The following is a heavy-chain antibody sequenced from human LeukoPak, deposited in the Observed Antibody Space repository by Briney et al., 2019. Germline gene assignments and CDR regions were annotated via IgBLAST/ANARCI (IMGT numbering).Heavy chain of an antibody. D-gene: IGHD2-21*01. V-gene: IGHV3-23*01. CDR1: GFIFSRYA. CDR2: ISGSGDST. J-gene: IGHJ4*02. CDR3: AKTYLGDNSDC. Sequence: PGGSLRLSCAASGFIFSRYAMNWVRQAPGKGLEWVSTISGSGDSTCYADSVKGRFTISRDNSKNTLYLQMNSLRAEDTAVYYCAKTYLGDNSDCWGQGTLVTVSS.